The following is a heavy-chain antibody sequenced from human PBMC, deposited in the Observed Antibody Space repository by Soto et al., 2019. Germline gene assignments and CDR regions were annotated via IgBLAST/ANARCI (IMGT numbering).Heavy chain of an antibody. D-gene: IGHD6-13*01. CDR2: IYSSGTT. Sequence: SETLSLTCTVSGGSISNYYWTWIRQPAGKGLEWIGRIYSSGTTNYNSSLKSRLTMSVDTSKNQFSLKLTSVTAADTAVYYCARQTTFSSSWYDYWGQGSLVTVPQ. CDR3: ARQTTFSSSWYDY. J-gene: IGHJ4*02. CDR1: GGSISNYY. V-gene: IGHV4-4*07.